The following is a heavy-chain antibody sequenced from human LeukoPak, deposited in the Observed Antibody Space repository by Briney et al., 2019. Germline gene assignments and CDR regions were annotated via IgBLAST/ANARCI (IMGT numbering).Heavy chain of an antibody. CDR3: ARDRITIFGVVTHADAFDI. V-gene: IGHV1-2*02. CDR1: GYTFTSYD. CDR2: INPNSGGT. D-gene: IGHD3-3*01. Sequence: ASVNVSCKASGYTFTSYDINWVRQAPGQGLEWMGWINPNSGGTNYAQKFQGRVTMTRDTSISTAYMELSRLRSDDTAVYYCARDRITIFGVVTHADAFDIWGQGTMVTVSS. J-gene: IGHJ3*02.